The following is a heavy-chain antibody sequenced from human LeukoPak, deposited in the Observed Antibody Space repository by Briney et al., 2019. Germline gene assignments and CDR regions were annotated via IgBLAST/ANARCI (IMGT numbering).Heavy chain of an antibody. Sequence: PGGSLRLSCAASGFTVSSNYMSWVRQAPGKGLEWVSVIYSGGGTYYADSVKGRFTISRDNSKNTLYLQMNSLRAEDTAVYYCARGYCSGGSCYADNWFDPWGQGTLVTVSS. CDR1: GFTVSSNY. CDR3: ARGYCSGGSCYADNWFDP. V-gene: IGHV3-66*01. J-gene: IGHJ5*02. CDR2: IYSGGGT. D-gene: IGHD2-15*01.